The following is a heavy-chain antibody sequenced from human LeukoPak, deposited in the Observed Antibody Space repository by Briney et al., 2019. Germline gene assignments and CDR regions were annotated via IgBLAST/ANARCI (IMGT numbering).Heavy chain of an antibody. CDR1: GFTLTISW. J-gene: IGHJ4*02. Sequence: GGSLRLSCAASGFTLTISWIHWGLQAPGKGLEWVSYISGSANTIYYADSVKGRFTISRDNARNSLYLQMNSLRDEDTAVYYCSRFSPGVHYYFDYWGQGTLVTVSS. V-gene: IGHV3-48*02. D-gene: IGHD2-8*01. CDR2: ISGSANTI. CDR3: SRFSPGVHYYFDY.